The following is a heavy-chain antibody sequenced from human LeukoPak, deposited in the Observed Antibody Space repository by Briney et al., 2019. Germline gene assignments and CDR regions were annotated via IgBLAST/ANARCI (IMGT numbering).Heavy chain of an antibody. CDR2: INPNSDGT. V-gene: IGHV1-2*02. Sequence: ASVKVSCKASGYTFTGYYMHWVRQAPGQGLEWMGWINPNSDGTNYAQKFQGRVTMTRDTSISTAYMELSRLRSDDTAVYYCARAYIGGFGEFWAYWGQGTLVTVSS. D-gene: IGHD3-10*01. J-gene: IGHJ4*02. CDR1: GYTFTGYY. CDR3: ARAYIGGFGEFWAY.